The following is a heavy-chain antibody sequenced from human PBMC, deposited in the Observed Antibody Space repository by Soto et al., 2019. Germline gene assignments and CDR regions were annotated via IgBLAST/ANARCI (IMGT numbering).Heavy chain of an antibody. Sequence: SETLSLTCAVSGASIDRGYHYWGWIRQPPGKGLEWIGNIDFSGSNYYNPSLKSRVTMSVDTSKNQLSLKLTSVTATDTAIYYCARPQRGHGGGYQFDPWGQGTLVTVSS. CDR2: IDFSGSN. V-gene: IGHV4-39*01. D-gene: IGHD5-12*01. CDR1: GASIDRGYHY. CDR3: ARPQRGHGGGYQFDP. J-gene: IGHJ5*02.